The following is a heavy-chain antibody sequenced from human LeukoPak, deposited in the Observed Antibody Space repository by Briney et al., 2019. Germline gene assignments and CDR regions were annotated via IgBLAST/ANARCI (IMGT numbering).Heavy chain of an antibody. J-gene: IGHJ4*02. CDR2: ISGSGGST. D-gene: IGHD2-15*01. CDR1: GFTFSSYA. Sequence: GGSLRLSCAASGFTFSSYAMSWVRQAPGKGLEWVSAISGSGGSTYYADSVKGRFTIPRDNSKNTLYLQMNSLRAEDTAVYYCAKGLYCSGGSCYNYFDYWGQGTLVTVSS. CDR3: AKGLYCSGGSCYNYFDY. V-gene: IGHV3-23*01.